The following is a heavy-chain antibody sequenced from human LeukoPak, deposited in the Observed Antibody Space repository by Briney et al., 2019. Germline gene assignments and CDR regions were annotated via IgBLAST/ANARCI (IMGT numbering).Heavy chain of an antibody. J-gene: IGHJ3*02. D-gene: IGHD6-19*01. CDR1: GYTFTGYY. CDR2: INPNSGGT. V-gene: IGHV1-2*06. Sequence: ASVKVSCKASGYTFTGYYMHWVRQATGQGLEWMGRINPNSGGTNYAQKFQGRVTMSRDTSISTAYMELSRLRSDDTAVYYCARGPRLDSSGWYYGAFDIWGQGTMGTVSS. CDR3: ARGPRLDSSGWYYGAFDI.